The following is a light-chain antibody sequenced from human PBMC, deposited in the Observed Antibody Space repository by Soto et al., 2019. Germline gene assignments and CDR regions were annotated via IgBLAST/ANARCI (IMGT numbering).Light chain of an antibody. V-gene: IGKV3-20*01. CDR2: GAS. CDR1: QSVSSSY. Sequence: EIVLTQSPGTLSLSPGERATLSCRASQSVSSSYLAWYQQKPGQAPRLLIYGASSRATGIPDRFSGSGSGTDFTLTISRLEPEDFAVYYCQQYGNSPRLTFGGGTKVDI. J-gene: IGKJ4*01. CDR3: QQYGNSPRLT.